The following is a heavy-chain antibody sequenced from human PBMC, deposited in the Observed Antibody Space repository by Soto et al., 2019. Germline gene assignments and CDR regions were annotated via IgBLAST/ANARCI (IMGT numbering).Heavy chain of an antibody. CDR3: AKPYCTGDICYYLDY. J-gene: IGHJ4*02. D-gene: IGHD2-8*02. V-gene: IGHV3-23*01. CDR1: GFTFSSYA. CDR2: ISGNGERT. Sequence: GSLRLSCAASGFTFSSYAMSWVRQAPGKGLEWVSSISGNGERTYYADSVKGRFTISRDNSKNTLYLQMNSLRADDTALYYCAKPYCTGDICYYLDYWGQGTLVTVSS.